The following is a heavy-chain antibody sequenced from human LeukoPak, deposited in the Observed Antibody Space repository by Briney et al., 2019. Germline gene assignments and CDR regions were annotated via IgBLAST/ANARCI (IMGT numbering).Heavy chain of an antibody. D-gene: IGHD3-10*01. CDR2: IWYDGSKE. CDR3: AREGYYGSGSPPSLYFDY. V-gene: IGHV3-30*02. CDR1: GFTFRNCA. Sequence: GGSLRLSCAASGFTFRNCAMHWVRQAPGKGLEWVALIWYDGSKEYYADSVKGRFTISRDNSRSTLYLQMNSLRPEDTAIYYCAREGYYGSGSPPSLYFDYWGQGTLVTVSS. J-gene: IGHJ4*02.